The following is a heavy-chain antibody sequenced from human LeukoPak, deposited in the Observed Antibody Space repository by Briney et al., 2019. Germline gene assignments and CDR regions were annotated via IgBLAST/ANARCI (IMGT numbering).Heavy chain of an antibody. V-gene: IGHV3-23*01. CDR2: ISGSGGST. Sequence: PGGSPRLSCAASGFTFSSYAMSWVRQAPGKGLEWVSAISGSGGSTYYADSVKGRFTISRDNSKNTLYLQMNSLRAEDTAVYYCAKDKEYSSSWYDYWGQGTLVTVSS. J-gene: IGHJ4*02. CDR1: GFTFSSYA. D-gene: IGHD6-13*01. CDR3: AKDKEYSSSWYDY.